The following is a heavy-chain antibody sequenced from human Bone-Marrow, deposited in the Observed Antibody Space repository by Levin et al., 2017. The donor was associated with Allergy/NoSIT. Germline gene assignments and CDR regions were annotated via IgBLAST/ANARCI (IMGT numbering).Heavy chain of an antibody. CDR1: GGSISSYY. V-gene: IGHV4-4*07. CDR2: IYTSGST. Sequence: GSLRLSCTVSGGSISSYYWSWIRQPAGKGLEWIGRIYTSGSTNYNPSLKSRVTMSVDTSKNQFSLKLSSVTAADTAVYYCARESYSSGWYSDYWGQGTLVTVSS. D-gene: IGHD6-19*01. CDR3: ARESYSSGWYSDY. J-gene: IGHJ4*02.